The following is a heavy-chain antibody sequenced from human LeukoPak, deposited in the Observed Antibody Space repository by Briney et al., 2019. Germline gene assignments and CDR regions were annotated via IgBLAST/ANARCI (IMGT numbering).Heavy chain of an antibody. CDR3: VRALGSSSAHF. J-gene: IGHJ4*02. CDR1: GFTFTNYW. CDR2: IKYDGSGK. V-gene: IGHV3-7*01. Sequence: GGSLTLSCAACGFTFTNYWMSWVRQAPGKGLEWVANIKYDGSGKYYVGSVDRRFTISRDNAKTALSLQMNSLRGEDTAVYYCVRALGSSSAHFWGQGTLVSVSS. D-gene: IGHD6-6*01.